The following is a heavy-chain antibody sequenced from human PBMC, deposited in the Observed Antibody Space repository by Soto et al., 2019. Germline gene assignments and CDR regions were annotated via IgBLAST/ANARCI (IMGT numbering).Heavy chain of an antibody. CDR2: INGDGSDI. V-gene: IGHV3-74*03. CDR1: GFDFSNYW. J-gene: IGHJ5*02. CDR3: ARDQTTGDWFDA. D-gene: IGHD4-17*01. Sequence: EVHLVQSGGGLVQPGGSLRLSCGASGFDFSNYWMHWVRQVPGRGLVWVSRINGDGSDIKYADSVRGRFTISRDNAKNTVCLQMNSLRAEDTAVYYCARDQTTGDWFDAWGQGTLVTVSS.